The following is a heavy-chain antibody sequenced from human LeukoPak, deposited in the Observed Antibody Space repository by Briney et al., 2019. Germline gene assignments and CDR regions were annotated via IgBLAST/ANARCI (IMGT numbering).Heavy chain of an antibody. CDR3: ARDWGVSARPGYMDV. D-gene: IGHD6-6*01. Sequence: PSETLSLTCAVSGGSISSSNWWSWIRQPPGKGLEWIGEIYHSGSTNYNPSLKSRVTISVDRSKTQFSLRLSSVTAADTAVYYCARDWGVSARPGYMDVWGKGTTVTVSS. V-gene: IGHV4-4*02. CDR1: GGSISSSNW. CDR2: IYHSGST. J-gene: IGHJ6*03.